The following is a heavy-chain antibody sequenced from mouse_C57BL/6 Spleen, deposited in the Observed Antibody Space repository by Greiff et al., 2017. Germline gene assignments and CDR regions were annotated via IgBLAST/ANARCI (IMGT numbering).Heavy chain of an antibody. CDR2: IDPENGDT. Sequence: EVQLQQSGAELVRPGASVKLSCTASGFNIKDDYMHWVKQRPEQGLEWIGWIDPENGDTEYASKFQGKATITADTSSNTAYLQLSSLTSEDTAVYYCTKGGPFAHWGQGTLVTASA. D-gene: IGHD3-3*01. CDR1: GFNIKDDY. CDR3: TKGGPFAH. V-gene: IGHV14-4*01. J-gene: IGHJ3*01.